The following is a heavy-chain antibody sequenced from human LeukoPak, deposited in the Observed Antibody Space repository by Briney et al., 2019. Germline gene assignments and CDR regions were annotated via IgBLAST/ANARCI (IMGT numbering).Heavy chain of an antibody. CDR1: GGSISSGSYY. CDR2: ICTSGST. J-gene: IGHJ4*02. D-gene: IGHD4-11*01. CDR3: ARGSPRLAVTIDY. Sequence: SETLSLTCTVSGGSISSGSYYWSWIRQPAGKGLEWIGRICTSGSTNYNPSLKSRVTISVDTSKNQFSLKLSSVTAADTAVYYCARGSPRLAVTIDYWGQGTLVTVSS. V-gene: IGHV4-61*02.